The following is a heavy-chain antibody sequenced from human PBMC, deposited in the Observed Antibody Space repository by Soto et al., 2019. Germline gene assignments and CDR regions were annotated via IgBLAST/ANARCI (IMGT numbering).Heavy chain of an antibody. CDR3: SRAERFPTSWFDP. J-gene: IGHJ5*02. V-gene: IGHV4-34*01. CDR2: VNHSGEA. D-gene: IGHD3-10*01. Sequence: SETLSLTWGVCGGSLRNYYWIWVRQPPGKGLEWIGEVNHSGEATYNPSLQSRVSISLDTSNNHFSLTMTSVTAADTAIYFCSRAERFPTSWFDPGGQGPQVTVSS. CDR1: GGSLRNYY.